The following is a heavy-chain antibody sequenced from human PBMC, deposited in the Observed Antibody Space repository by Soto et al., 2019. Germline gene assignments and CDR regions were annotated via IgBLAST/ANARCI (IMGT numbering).Heavy chain of an antibody. CDR3: ARGRYCLTGRCFPNWFDS. J-gene: IGHJ5*01. D-gene: IGHD7-27*01. Sequence: SATLSLTCSVSGDSISNLDYSWAWIRQPPGQALEYIGYIYKSATTYYNPSFESRVAISVDTSKSQFSLNVTSVTAADTAVYFCARGRYCLTGRCFPNWFDSWGQGALVTVS. CDR2: IYKSATT. V-gene: IGHV4-30-4*01. CDR1: GDSISNLDYS.